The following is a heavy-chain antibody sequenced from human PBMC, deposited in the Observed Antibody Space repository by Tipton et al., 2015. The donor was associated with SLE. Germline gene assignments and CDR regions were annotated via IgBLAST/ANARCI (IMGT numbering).Heavy chain of an antibody. D-gene: IGHD3-16*01. CDR3: ARDLWGHNWYFDL. J-gene: IGHJ2*01. CDR1: GFTFSNYW. V-gene: IGHV3-21*03. Sequence: SLRLSCVGAGFTFSNYWMTWVRQSPGKGLEWVSSISSRNSYIYYAESLKGRFTISRDNAKNSVYLQMSSLRAEDTTLYYCARDLWGHNWYFDLWGRGTLVTVSS. CDR2: ISSRNSYI.